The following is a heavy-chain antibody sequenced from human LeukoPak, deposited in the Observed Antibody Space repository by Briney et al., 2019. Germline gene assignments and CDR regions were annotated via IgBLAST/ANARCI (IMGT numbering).Heavy chain of an antibody. CDR1: GFTFSSYE. CDR2: ISSSGTII. Sequence: GGSRRLSCTASGFTFSSYEMNWVRQAPGKGLEWVSHISSSGTIIYYADSVKGRFTISRDNAKNSLYLQMNSLRAEDTAVYYCARAMTSWGQGTLVTVSS. CDR3: ARAMTS. V-gene: IGHV3-48*03. J-gene: IGHJ4*02. D-gene: IGHD4-11*01.